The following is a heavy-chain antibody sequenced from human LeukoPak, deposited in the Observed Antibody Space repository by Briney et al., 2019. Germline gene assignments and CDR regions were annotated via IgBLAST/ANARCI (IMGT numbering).Heavy chain of an antibody. Sequence: SETLSLTCTVSGGSISSGSYYWSWIRQPAGKGQEWIGRIYTSGRTNYNPSLKSRVTISVDTSKNQFSLKLSSVTAADTAVYYCARVIAGATGAFDIWGQGTMVTVSS. CDR3: ARVIAGATGAFDI. V-gene: IGHV4-61*02. CDR2: IYTSGRT. J-gene: IGHJ3*02. CDR1: GGSISSGSYY. D-gene: IGHD1-26*01.